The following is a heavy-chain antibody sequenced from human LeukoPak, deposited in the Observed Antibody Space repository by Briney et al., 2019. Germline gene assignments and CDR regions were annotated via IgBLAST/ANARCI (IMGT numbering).Heavy chain of an antibody. D-gene: IGHD3-22*01. CDR1: GFTFSSYA. J-gene: IGHJ6*03. Sequence: GGSLRLSCAASGFTFSSYAMSWVRQAPGKGLEWVSAISGSGGSTYYADSVKGRFTISRDNSKNTLYLQMNSLGAEDTAVYYCAKSRITMIVVVIPYYYYMDVWGKGTTVTVSS. V-gene: IGHV3-23*01. CDR3: AKSRITMIVVVIPYYYYMDV. CDR2: ISGSGGST.